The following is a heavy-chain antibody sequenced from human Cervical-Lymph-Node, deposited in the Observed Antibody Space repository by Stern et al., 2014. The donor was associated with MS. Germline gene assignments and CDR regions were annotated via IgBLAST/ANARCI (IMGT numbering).Heavy chain of an antibody. CDR2: IYPGDSDT. Sequence: EVQLLQSGAEVRKPGESLKISCKVSGYSFANFWIGWVRQVPGKGLEWIGIIYPGDSDTRYSPSCQGQVTLSADESISTAYLQWSSLKASDTGIYYCARRGLGYDGADHWGQGALVTVSS. D-gene: IGHD3-16*01. CDR3: ARRGLGYDGADH. V-gene: IGHV5-51*03. CDR1: GYSFANFW. J-gene: IGHJ4*02.